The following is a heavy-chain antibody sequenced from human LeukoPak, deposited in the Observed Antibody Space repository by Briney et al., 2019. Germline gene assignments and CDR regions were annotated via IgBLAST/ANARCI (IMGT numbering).Heavy chain of an antibody. CDR3: AREMNYDDYRTSDY. D-gene: IGHD4-17*01. CDR1: GYTFSGYY. V-gene: IGHV1-2*02. Sequence: ASVKVPCKASGYTFSGYYMHWVRRAPGQGFEWMGRIDSNSGGTNYAQNFQGRVTMTRDTSISTVYMELISLRSDDTAVYYCAREMNYDDYRTSDYWGQGTLVTVSS. CDR2: IDSNSGGT. J-gene: IGHJ4*02.